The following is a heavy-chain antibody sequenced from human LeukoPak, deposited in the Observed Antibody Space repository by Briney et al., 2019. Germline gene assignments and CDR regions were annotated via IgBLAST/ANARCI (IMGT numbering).Heavy chain of an antibody. Sequence: SQTLSLTCTVSGGSISSGSYYWSWIRQPPGKGLDWIGEINHSGSTNYNPSLKSRVTISVDTSKNQFSLKLSSVTAADTAVYYCARARFWSDLDAFDIWGQGTMVTVSS. CDR2: INHSGST. CDR1: GGSISSGSYY. V-gene: IGHV4-39*07. J-gene: IGHJ3*02. D-gene: IGHD3-3*01. CDR3: ARARFWSDLDAFDI.